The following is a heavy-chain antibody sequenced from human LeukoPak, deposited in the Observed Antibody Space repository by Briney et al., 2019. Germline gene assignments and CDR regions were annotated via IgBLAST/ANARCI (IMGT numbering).Heavy chain of an antibody. CDR1: GGSFSGYY. V-gene: IGHV4-34*01. J-gene: IGHJ4*02. D-gene: IGHD1-1*01. Sequence: SETLSLTCAVYGGSFSGYYWSWIRQPPGKGLEWIGEINHSGSTNYNPSLNSQVTISVDTSKNQFSLKLSSVTAADTAVYYCARRDDGYWGQGTLVTVSS. CDR2: INHSGST. CDR3: ARRDDGY.